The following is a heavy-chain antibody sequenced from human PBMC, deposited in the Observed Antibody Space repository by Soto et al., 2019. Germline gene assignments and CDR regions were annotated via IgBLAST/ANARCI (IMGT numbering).Heavy chain of an antibody. CDR2: IYYSGST. CDR1: GYSISSSNW. V-gene: IGHV4-28*03. Sequence: NPSETLSLTCAVSGYSISSSNWWGWIRQPPGKGLEWIGYIYYSGSTYYNPSLKSRVTMSVDTSKNQFSLKLSSVTAVDTAVYYCARGGRSEARFGEWVKWFDPWGQGALVTVSS. J-gene: IGHJ5*02. CDR3: ARGGRSEARFGEWVKWFDP. D-gene: IGHD3-10*01.